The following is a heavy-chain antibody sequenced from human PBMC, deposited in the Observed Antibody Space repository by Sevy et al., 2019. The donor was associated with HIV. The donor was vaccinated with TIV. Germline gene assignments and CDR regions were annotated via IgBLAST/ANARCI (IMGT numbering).Heavy chain of an antibody. CDR3: ARLFSCGSDCYYLDY. CDR2: MSHDGNDK. CDR1: GFTFSDYD. V-gene: IGHV3-30*04. Sequence: GGSLRLSCAASGFTFSDYDMHWVRQAPGKGLEWVAVMSHDGNDKNHADSVKVRFTISRDNFKNTLYLQMNSLRVEDKAVYFCARLFSCGSDCYYLDYWGQGAPVTVSS. D-gene: IGHD2-21*02. J-gene: IGHJ4*02.